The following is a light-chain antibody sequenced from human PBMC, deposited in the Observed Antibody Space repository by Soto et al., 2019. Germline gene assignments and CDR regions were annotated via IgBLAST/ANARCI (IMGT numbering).Light chain of an antibody. Sequence: EIVLTQSPGTLSLSPGERATLSCRASQSVSSNYLAWYQQKSGQAPRLLLYGTSSRATGIPERFSGSGSGTDFTLTISRLEPEDFAVYFCQQYSDLPMTFGQGTRLEIK. CDR3: QQYSDLPMT. CDR1: QSVSSNY. CDR2: GTS. V-gene: IGKV3-20*01. J-gene: IGKJ5*01.